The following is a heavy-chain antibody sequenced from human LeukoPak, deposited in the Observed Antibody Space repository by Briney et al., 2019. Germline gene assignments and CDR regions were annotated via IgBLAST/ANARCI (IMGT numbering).Heavy chain of an antibody. J-gene: IGHJ4*02. CDR1: ELTFSSYT. V-gene: IGHV3-21*01. D-gene: IGHD1-26*01. CDR3: ARGGGNFDY. Sequence: GGPLRLSWPASELTFSSYTLNWARKAPGRGLEWVSSISSTSTYISYADSVKGRFTISRDNAKNSLYLQMNSLRAEDTAVYYCARGGGNFDYWGQGTLVTVSS. CDR2: ISSTSTYI.